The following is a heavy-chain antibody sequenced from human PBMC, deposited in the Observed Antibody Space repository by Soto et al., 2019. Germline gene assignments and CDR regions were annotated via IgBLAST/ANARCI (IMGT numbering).Heavy chain of an antibody. D-gene: IGHD6-19*01. V-gene: IGHV4-34*01. CDR1: GGSFSGYY. Sequence: SETLSLTCAVYGGSFSGYYWSWIRQPPGKGLEWIGEINHSGSTNYNPSLKSRVTISVDTSKNQFSLKLSSVTAADTAVYYCARISWAAGDFDYWGQGTLVTVSS. J-gene: IGHJ4*02. CDR3: ARISWAAGDFDY. CDR2: INHSGST.